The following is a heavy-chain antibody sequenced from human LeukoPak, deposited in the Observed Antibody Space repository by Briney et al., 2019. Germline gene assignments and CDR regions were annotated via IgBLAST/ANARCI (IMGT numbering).Heavy chain of an antibody. CDR1: GYTFTSYG. V-gene: IGHV1-18*01. Sequence: ASVKVSCKASGYTFTSYGISWVRQAPGQGLEWMGWISAYNGNTNYAQKLQGRVTMTTDTSTSTAYMELRSLRSDDTAAYYCARAASHYNFRDNYYFLDVWGGGTTVTVSS. CDR2: ISAYNGNT. J-gene: IGHJ6*03. D-gene: IGHD5-24*01. CDR3: ARAASHYNFRDNYYFLDV.